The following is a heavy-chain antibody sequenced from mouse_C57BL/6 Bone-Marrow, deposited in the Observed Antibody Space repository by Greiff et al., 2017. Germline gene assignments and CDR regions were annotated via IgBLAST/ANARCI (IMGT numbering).Heavy chain of an antibody. CDR2: ISDGGSYT. D-gene: IGHD2-1*01. V-gene: IGHV5-4*01. Sequence: EVQLVESGGGLVKPGGSLKLSCAASGFTFSSYAMSWVSQTPEKRLEWVATISDGGSYTYYPNNVKGRFTISRDNAKNKLYLQMSHLKSEDTAMYYWARDRYGRRYFDVWGTGTTVTVTS. CDR3: ARDRYGRRYFDV. CDR1: GFTFSSYA. J-gene: IGHJ1*03.